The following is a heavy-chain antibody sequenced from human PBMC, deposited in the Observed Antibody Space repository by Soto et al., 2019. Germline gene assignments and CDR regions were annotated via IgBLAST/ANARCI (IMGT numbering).Heavy chain of an antibody. Sequence: GGSLRLSCVASGLSFSSYGMHWVRQAPGKGLEWVAGISYDGSKEYYADSVKGRFTISRDNSKNTLYLQMNSLRAEDTAVYYCAKPYYYDSSGYWSWGQGTLVTVSS. J-gene: IGHJ5*02. CDR3: AKPYYYDSSGYWS. D-gene: IGHD3-22*01. CDR2: ISYDGSKE. V-gene: IGHV3-30*18. CDR1: GLSFSSYG.